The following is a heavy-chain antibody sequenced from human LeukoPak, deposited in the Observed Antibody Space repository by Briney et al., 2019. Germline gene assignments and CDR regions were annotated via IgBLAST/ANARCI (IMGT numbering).Heavy chain of an antibody. D-gene: IGHD3-22*01. J-gene: IGHJ4*02. CDR2: IRYSGDTA. CDR3: AKNSGVYFFDY. Sequence: GGSLRLSCAASGFTFSNYAMSWVRQAPGKGLEWVSAIRYSGDTAYYADSVKGRFTMSRDNSKNTLYLQMNSLRAEDTAVYYCAKNSGVYFFDYWGQGTLVTDSS. V-gene: IGHV3-23*01. CDR1: GFTFSNYA.